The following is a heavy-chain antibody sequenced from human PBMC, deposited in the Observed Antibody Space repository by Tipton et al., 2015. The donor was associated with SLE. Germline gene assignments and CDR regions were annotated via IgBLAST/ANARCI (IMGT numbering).Heavy chain of an antibody. V-gene: IGHV4-34*01. CDR2: INHSGST. CDR3: ARGKDIVVARVALDI. D-gene: IGHD2-15*01. Sequence: LRLSCAVYGGSFSGYYWSWIRQPPGKGLEWIGEINHSGSTNYNPSLKSRVTISVDTSKNQFSLKLSSVTAADTAVYYCARGKDIVVARVALDIWGQGTIVTVSS. J-gene: IGHJ3*02. CDR1: GGSFSGYY.